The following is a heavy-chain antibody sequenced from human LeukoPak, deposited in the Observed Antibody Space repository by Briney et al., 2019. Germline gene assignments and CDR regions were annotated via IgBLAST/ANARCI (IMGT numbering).Heavy chain of an antibody. CDR2: IYYSGST. J-gene: IGHJ4*02. V-gene: IGHV4-59*08. CDR1: GGSISSYY. CDR3: ARQGGYSSGFVDY. Sequence: SETLSLTCTVSGGSISSYYWSWIRQPPGKGLEWIGYIYYSGSTNYNPSLKSRVTISVDTSKNQFSLKLSSETAADTAVYYCARQGGYSSGFVDYWGQGTLVTVSS. D-gene: IGHD6-19*01.